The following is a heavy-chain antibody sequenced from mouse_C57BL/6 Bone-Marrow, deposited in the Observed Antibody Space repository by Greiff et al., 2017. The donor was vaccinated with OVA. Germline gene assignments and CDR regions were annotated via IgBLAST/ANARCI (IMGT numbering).Heavy chain of an antibody. D-gene: IGHD2-2*01. CDR1: GYTFTSYW. V-gene: IGHV1-59*01. CDR3: ARGETMVTRFGD. Sequence: QVQLQQPGAELVRPGTSVTLSCKASGYTFTSYWMHWVKQRPGQGLEWIGVIDPSDSYTNYNQKFKGKATLTVDTSSSTAYMQLSSLTSEDSAVYYCARGETMVTRFGDWGQGTTLTVSS. J-gene: IGHJ2*01. CDR2: IDPSDSYT.